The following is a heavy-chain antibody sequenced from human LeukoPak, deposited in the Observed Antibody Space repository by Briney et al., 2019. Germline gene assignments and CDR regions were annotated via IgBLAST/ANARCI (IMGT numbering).Heavy chain of an antibody. J-gene: IGHJ4*02. CDR1: GGTFSSYA. CDR3: AASTCSSTSCFNAGFDY. V-gene: IGHV1-69*05. D-gene: IGHD2-2*01. Sequence: AASVKVSCKASGGTFSSYAFNWMRQAPGQGLEWMGGIIPISATADYAQKFQARVTITTDESTSTAYMELSSLRSEDTAVYYCAASTCSSTSCFNAGFDYWGQGTLVTVSS. CDR2: IIPISATA.